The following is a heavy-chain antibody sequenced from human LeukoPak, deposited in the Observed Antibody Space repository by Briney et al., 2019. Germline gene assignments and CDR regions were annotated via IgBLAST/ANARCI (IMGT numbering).Heavy chain of an antibody. CDR3: AKALRFLEWFPFDP. V-gene: IGHV3-53*01. CDR2: IYGGGST. D-gene: IGHD3-3*01. CDR1: GFTVSSNY. J-gene: IGHJ5*02. Sequence: GGSLRLSCAASGFTVSSNYMSWVRQAPGKGLEWVSVIYGGGSTYYADSVKGRFTISRDNSKNTLYLQMNSLRAEDTAVYYCAKALRFLEWFPFDPWGQGTLVTVSS.